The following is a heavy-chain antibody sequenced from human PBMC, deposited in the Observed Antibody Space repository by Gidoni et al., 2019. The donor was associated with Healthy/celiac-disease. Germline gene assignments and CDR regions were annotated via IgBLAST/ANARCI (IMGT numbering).Heavy chain of an antibody. J-gene: IGHJ4*02. CDR3: ARGQGSSSWPDY. Sequence: QVQLVQSGAEVKKPGASVKVSCKASGYTFSNYDITWVRQAPGQGLEWMGWITADNGNTKYAQKVQGRVTMTTDTSTNTAYMELRSLRSDDPAVYYCARGQGSSSWPDYWGQGTLVTVSS. CDR1: GYTFSNYD. CDR2: ITADNGNT. D-gene: IGHD6-13*01. V-gene: IGHV1-18*01.